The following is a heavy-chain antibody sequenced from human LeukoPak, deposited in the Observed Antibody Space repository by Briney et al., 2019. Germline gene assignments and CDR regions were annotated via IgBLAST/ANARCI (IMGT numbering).Heavy chain of an antibody. D-gene: IGHD6-19*01. Sequence: HPGGSLRLSCAASGFTFSSYAMSWVRQAPGKGLEWVSAISGSGGSTYYADSVKGRFTISRDNSKNTLYLQMNSLRAEDTAVYYCAKGFYGWYLAVVDYWGQGTLVTVSS. CDR1: GFTFSSYA. V-gene: IGHV3-23*01. J-gene: IGHJ4*02. CDR3: AKGFYGWYLAVVDY. CDR2: ISGSGGST.